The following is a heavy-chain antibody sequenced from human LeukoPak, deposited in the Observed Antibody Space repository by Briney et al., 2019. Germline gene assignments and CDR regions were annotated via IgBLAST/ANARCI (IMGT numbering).Heavy chain of an antibody. Sequence: SETLSLTCTVSGGSISSSSYYWGWIRQPPGKGLEWIGSIYYSGYTYYNPSLKSRVTISVDTSKNQFSLKLSSVTAADTAVYYCARHSPYSSSWTHYFDYWGQGTLVTVSS. CDR2: IYYSGYT. D-gene: IGHD6-13*01. CDR3: ARHSPYSSSWTHYFDY. V-gene: IGHV4-39*01. CDR1: GGSISSSSYY. J-gene: IGHJ4*02.